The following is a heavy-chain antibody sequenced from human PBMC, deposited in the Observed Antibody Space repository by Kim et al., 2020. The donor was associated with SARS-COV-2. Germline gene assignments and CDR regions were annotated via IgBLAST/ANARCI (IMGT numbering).Heavy chain of an antibody. CDR1: GGSISSSNW. D-gene: IGHD6-13*01. CDR2: IYHSGST. J-gene: IGHJ4*02. Sequence: SETLSLTCAVSGGSISSSNWWSWVRQPPGKGLEWIGEIYHSGSTNYNPSLKSRVTISVDKSKNQFSLKLSSVTAADTAVYYCAREGIAAAARGHYFDYWGQGTLVTVSS. CDR3: AREGIAAAARGHYFDY. V-gene: IGHV4-4*02.